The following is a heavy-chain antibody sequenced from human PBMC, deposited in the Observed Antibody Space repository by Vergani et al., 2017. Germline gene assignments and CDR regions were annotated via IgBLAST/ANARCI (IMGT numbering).Heavy chain of an antibody. J-gene: IGHJ4*02. V-gene: IGHV3-21*01. CDR3: ARVPGGTKRPFDY. CDR2: ISSSSSYI. CDR1: GFTFSSYS. Sequence: EVQLVESGGGLVKPGGSLRLSCAASGFTFSSYSMNWVRQAPGKGLEWVSSISSSSSYIYYADSVKGRFTISRDNAKNSLYLQMNSLRAEDTAVYYCARVPGGTKRPFDYWGQGTLVTVSS. D-gene: IGHD3-16*01.